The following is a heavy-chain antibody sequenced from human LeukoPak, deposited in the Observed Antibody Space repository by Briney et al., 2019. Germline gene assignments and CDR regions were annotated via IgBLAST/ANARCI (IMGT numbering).Heavy chain of an antibody. CDR1: GYTFTSYD. CDR3: ARDLRDFGVVIPY. V-gene: IGHV1-8*01. J-gene: IGHJ4*02. CDR2: MNPNSGNT. Sequence: ASVKVSCKASGYTFTSYDINWVRQATGQGLEWMGWMNPNSGNTGYAQKFQGRVTMTRNTSISTAYMELSSLRSDDTAVYYCARDLRDFGVVIPYWGQGTLVTVSS. D-gene: IGHD3-3*01.